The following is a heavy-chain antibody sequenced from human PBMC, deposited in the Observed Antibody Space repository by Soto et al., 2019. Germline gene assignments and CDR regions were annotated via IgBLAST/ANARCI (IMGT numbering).Heavy chain of an antibody. D-gene: IGHD3-3*01. V-gene: IGHV4-59*08. CDR1: GGSISSYC. CDR3: ARNYDFWSGSEPYYMDV. CDR2: IYYSGST. Sequence: PSETLSLTCTVSGGSISSYCWSWIRQPPGKGLEWIGYIYYSGSTNYNPSLKSRVTISVDTSKNQFSLKLSSVTAADTAVYYCARNYDFWSGSEPYYMDVWGKGTTVTVSS. J-gene: IGHJ6*03.